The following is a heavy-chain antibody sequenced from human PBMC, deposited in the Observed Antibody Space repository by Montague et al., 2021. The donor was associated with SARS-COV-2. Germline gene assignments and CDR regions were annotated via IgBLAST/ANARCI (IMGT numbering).Heavy chain of an antibody. CDR2: IKQDGSEK. V-gene: IGHV3-7*03. Sequence: SLRLSCAASGFTFRSFWMSWVRQAPGKGLKWVANIKQDGSEKYYLDSVEGRFTISRDDAKNSLFLQMNSLRGGDTAVYYCVRALGSGDFDFWGQGTLVSVSS. CDR3: VRALGSGDFDF. D-gene: IGHD2-21*01. J-gene: IGHJ4*02. CDR1: GFTFRSFW.